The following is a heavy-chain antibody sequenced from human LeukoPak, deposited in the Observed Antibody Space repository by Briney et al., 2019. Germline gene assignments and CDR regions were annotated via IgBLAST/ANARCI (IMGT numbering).Heavy chain of an antibody. D-gene: IGHD3-16*01. V-gene: IGHV3-30*02. CDR2: IRYDGSHI. CDR1: GFNFNVYG. Sequence: PGGSLRLSCEASGFNFNVYGIHWVRQTPGKGLEWVAFIRYDGSHIYYADPVKGRFTISRDNSKNTVHLQMDSLRPEDTAVHFCAKEPQPYYEENYFDHWGQGTLVTVSS. CDR3: AKEPQPYYEENYFDH. J-gene: IGHJ4*02.